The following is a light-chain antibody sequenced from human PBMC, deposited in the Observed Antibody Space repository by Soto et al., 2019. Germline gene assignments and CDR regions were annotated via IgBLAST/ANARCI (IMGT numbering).Light chain of an antibody. V-gene: IGLV2-14*01. Sequence: QSALTQPASVSGSPGQSITIACTGTNRDVGSYNLVSWYQQRPGEAPKLIISEVRNRPSGISYRFTGSKSGNTASLTISGLQAEDEADYSCSSYTTTSPLVFGGGTQLTVL. CDR3: SSYTTTSPLV. J-gene: IGLJ3*02. CDR2: EVR. CDR1: NRDVGSYNL.